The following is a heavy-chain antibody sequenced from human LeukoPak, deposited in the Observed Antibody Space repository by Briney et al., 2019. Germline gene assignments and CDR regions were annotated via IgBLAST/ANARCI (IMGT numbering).Heavy chain of an antibody. V-gene: IGHV3-53*01. D-gene: IGHD6-6*01. CDR1: GFTVSSNY. Sequence: PGGSLRLSCAASGFTVSSNYMSWVRQAPGKGLEWVSVIYSGGSTYYADSVKGRFTISRDNSKNTLYLQMYSLRAEDTAVYYCARAIEYSSSSPVFDYWGQGTLVTVSS. CDR2: IYSGGST. J-gene: IGHJ4*02. CDR3: ARAIEYSSSSPVFDY.